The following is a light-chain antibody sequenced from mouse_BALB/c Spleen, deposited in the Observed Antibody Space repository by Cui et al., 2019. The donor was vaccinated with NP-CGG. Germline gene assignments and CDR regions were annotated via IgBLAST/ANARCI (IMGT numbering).Light chain of an antibody. CDR2: GTN. Sequence: QAVCTQASAPTTSPGETVTLTCRSSTGAVTTSNYANWVQEKPDHLFTGLIGGTNNRVPGVPARFSGSLIGDKAALTITGAQTEDEAIYFCALWYSNHWVFGGGTKLTVL. J-gene: IGLJ1*01. V-gene: IGLV1*01. CDR3: ALWYSNHWV. CDR1: TGAVTTSNY.